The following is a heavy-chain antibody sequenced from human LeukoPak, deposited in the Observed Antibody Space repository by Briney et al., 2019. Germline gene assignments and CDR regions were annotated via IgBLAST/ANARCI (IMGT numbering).Heavy chain of an antibody. Sequence: PGGSLRLSCTASRFTFSSYSMNWVRQAPGKWLEWISYISGSSSTIYYADSVKGRFTISRDNSKNSLYLQMNSLRAEDTAVYYCARAGVWYKYWGQGTLVTVSS. CDR1: RFTFSSYS. V-gene: IGHV3-48*01. CDR2: ISGSSSTI. D-gene: IGHD1-14*01. CDR3: ARAGVWYKY. J-gene: IGHJ4*02.